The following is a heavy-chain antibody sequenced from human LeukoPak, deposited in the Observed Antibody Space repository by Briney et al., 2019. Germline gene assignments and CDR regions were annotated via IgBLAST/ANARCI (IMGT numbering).Heavy chain of an antibody. CDR2: ISTSSTYI. J-gene: IGHJ4*02. CDR1: GFTFNSYT. V-gene: IGHV3-21*04. Sequence: GGSLRLSCAASGFTFNSYTMHWVRQAPGKGLEWVSAISTSSTYIYYADSVKGRFTISRDNAKNLLYLQLNSLRAEDTAVYYCARRYCRSTSCHDFDCWGQGTLVTGSS. CDR3: ARRYCRSTSCHDFDC. D-gene: IGHD2-2*01.